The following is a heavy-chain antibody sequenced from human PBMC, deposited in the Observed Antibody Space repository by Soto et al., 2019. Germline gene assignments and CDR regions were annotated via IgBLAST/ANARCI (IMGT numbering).Heavy chain of an antibody. J-gene: IGHJ6*02. CDR2: IDYSGST. CDR1: GGSISSRDYY. V-gene: IGHV4-31*03. Sequence: QVQLQESGPGLVKPSQTLSLTCTVSGGSISSRDYYWSWIRQYPGKGLEWIGDIDYSGSTYYKPSLKXRVXMXXXTSXNXXXXXXXXXXXXXXXXXXXXXXXXXXXXXXXXXGQGTTVTVFS. CDR3: XXXXXXXXXXXXXX.